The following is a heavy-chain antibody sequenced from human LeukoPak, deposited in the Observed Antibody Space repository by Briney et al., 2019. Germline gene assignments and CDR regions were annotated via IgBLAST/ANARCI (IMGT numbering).Heavy chain of an antibody. D-gene: IGHD3-22*01. Sequence: ASVKVSCKASGYTFTGYYMHWVRQAPGQGLEWMGWINPNSGGTNYAQKFQGRVTMTRDTSISTAYMELSRLRSDHTAVYYCASDSSGYYSRSAFDIWGQGTMVTVSS. CDR1: GYTFTGYY. V-gene: IGHV1-2*02. J-gene: IGHJ3*02. CDR3: ASDSSGYYSRSAFDI. CDR2: INPNSGGT.